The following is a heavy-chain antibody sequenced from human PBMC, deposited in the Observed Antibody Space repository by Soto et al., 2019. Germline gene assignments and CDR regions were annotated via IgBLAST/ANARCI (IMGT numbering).Heavy chain of an antibody. Sequence: QVQLQESGPGLVKPSQTLSLTCTVSGGSISSGDYYWSWIRQPPGKGLEWIGYIYYGGSTYYNPSLKSRVTISVDTSKNQFSLKLSSVTAADTAVYYCARGIYDSSGYYYVGAPYFDYWGQGTLVTVSS. CDR3: ARGIYDSSGYYYVGAPYFDY. V-gene: IGHV4-30-4*01. D-gene: IGHD3-22*01. CDR2: IYYGGST. CDR1: GGSISSGDYY. J-gene: IGHJ4*02.